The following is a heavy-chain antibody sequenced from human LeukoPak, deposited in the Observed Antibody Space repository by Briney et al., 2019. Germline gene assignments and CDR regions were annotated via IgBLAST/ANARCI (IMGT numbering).Heavy chain of an antibody. J-gene: IGHJ4*02. CDR1: GFTFDDYA. V-gene: IGHV3-9*03. D-gene: IGHD4-17*01. Sequence: GGSLRLSCAASGFTFDDYAMHWVRQAPGKGLEWVSGISWNSGSIGYADSVKGRFTISRDNAKNSLYLQMNSLRAEDMALYYCAKALSGYGDPFDYWGQGTLVTVSS. CDR2: ISWNSGSI. CDR3: AKALSGYGDPFDY.